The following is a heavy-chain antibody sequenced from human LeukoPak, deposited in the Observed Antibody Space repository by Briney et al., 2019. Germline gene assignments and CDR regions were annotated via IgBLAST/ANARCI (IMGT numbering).Heavy chain of an antibody. CDR3: ARVAGGDWYYFDF. CDR1: GYTFTAYY. V-gene: IGHV1-2*02. CDR2: INLNSGGT. J-gene: IGHJ4*02. D-gene: IGHD2-21*02. Sequence: GSVKVSCKASGYTFTAYYMHWVRQAPGQGLEWMGWINLNSGGTNYAQKFQGRVTMTRDTSISAAYMELSRLGSDDTAVYYCARVAGGDWYYFDFWGQGTLVTVSS.